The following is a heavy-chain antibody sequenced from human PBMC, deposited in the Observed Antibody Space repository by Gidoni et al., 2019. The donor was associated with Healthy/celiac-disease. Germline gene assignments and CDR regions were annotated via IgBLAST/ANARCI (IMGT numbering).Heavy chain of an antibody. CDR2: IYYSGST. J-gene: IGHJ5*02. CDR1: GGSISSYY. D-gene: IGHD1-7*01. V-gene: IGHV4-59*01. CDR3: ARDGYNWNYDGEVHWFDP. Sequence: QVQLQESGPGLVKPSETLSLTCTVSGGSISSYYWSWIRQPPGKGLEWIGYIYYSGSTNYNPSLKSRVTISVDTSKNQFSLKLSSVTAADTAVYYCARDGYNWNYDGEVHWFDPWGQGTLVTVSS.